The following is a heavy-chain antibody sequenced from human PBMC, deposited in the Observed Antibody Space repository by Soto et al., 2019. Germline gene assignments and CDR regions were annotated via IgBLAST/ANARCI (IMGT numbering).Heavy chain of an antibody. Sequence: ASVKVSCKASGYTFTSYDINWVRQATGQGLEWMGWMNPNSGNTGYAQKFQGRVTMTRNTSISTAYMELSSLRSEDTAVYYCAREKRYCSGGSYENAFXIWGQGTMVTVSS. V-gene: IGHV1-8*01. CDR2: MNPNSGNT. D-gene: IGHD2-15*01. J-gene: IGHJ3*02. CDR3: AREKRYCSGGSYENAFXI. CDR1: GYTFTSYD.